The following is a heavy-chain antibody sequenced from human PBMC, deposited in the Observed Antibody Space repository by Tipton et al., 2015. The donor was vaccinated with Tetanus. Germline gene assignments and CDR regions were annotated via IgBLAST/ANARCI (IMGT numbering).Heavy chain of an antibody. J-gene: IGHJ4*02. CDR2: IISSLDTA. Sequence: QLVQSGAEVKKSGASVKVSCKSSGYTFTRYGITWVRQAPGQGLEWMGRIISSLDTADYSSKFQGRVTVTTDTPTSTAYMELRSLRSDDTAVYYCARVPTNPLAVDRPTDNWGQGTLVTVSS. CDR3: ARVPTNPLAVDRPTDN. D-gene: IGHD6-19*01. CDR1: GYTFTRYG. V-gene: IGHV1-18*01.